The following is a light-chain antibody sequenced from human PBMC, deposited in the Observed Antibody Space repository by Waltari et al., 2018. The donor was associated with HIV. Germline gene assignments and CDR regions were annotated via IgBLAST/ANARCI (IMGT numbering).Light chain of an antibody. V-gene: IGKV3-20*01. CDR1: QSISSSD. Sequence: EIVLTQSPGTLSLSPWERATLSCRASQSISSSDLAWYQQKPGQAPRLLIYGASSGATGIPDRFSGSGSGTDFTLTISRLEPEDFAVYYCLQYGNSPLTFGGGTKVEIK. J-gene: IGKJ4*01. CDR2: GAS. CDR3: LQYGNSPLT.